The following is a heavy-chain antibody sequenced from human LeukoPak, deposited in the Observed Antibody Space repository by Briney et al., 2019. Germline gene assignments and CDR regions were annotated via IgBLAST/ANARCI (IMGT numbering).Heavy chain of an antibody. Sequence: GGSLRLSCAAPGFTFSNYWMSWVRQAPGEGLEWVANIQQDGSEKYYVDSVKGRFTISRDNAKNSLYLQMNSLRAEDTAVYYCARSSSWYPHDAFDIWGQGTMVTVSS. CDR1: GFTFSNYW. D-gene: IGHD6-13*01. V-gene: IGHV3-7*04. CDR3: ARSSSWYPHDAFDI. CDR2: IQQDGSEK. J-gene: IGHJ3*02.